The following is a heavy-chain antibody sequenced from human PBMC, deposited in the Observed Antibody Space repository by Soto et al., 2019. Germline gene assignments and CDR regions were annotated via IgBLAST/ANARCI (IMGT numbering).Heavy chain of an antibody. Sequence: GESLKISCKGSGYSFTNYWIGWVSQMPGKGLEWMAIIYPYDSDTTYSPSFQGQVTISADKSISTAYLQWSSLKASDTAIYYCARRPSDYYAMDVWGQGTMVTVSS. J-gene: IGHJ6*02. CDR1: GYSFTNYW. CDR3: ARRPSDYYAMDV. D-gene: IGHD1-26*01. V-gene: IGHV5-51*01. CDR2: IYPYDSDT.